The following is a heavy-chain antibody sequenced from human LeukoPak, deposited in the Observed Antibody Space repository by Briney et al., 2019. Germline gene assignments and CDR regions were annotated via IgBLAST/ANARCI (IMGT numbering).Heavy chain of an antibody. CDR1: GSSFSSCE. CDR2: ISSSGSTI. D-gene: IGHD2-15*01. CDR3: ARGDSVAAFDI. V-gene: IGHV3-48*03. J-gene: IGHJ3*02. Sequence: GGSLRLSCAASGSSFSSCEKIWVRAAPGKGMEWLSYISSSGSTIYYADSVKGRFTISRDNAKNSLYLQMNSLRAEDSAVYSCARGDSVAAFDIWGRGTMVTVSS.